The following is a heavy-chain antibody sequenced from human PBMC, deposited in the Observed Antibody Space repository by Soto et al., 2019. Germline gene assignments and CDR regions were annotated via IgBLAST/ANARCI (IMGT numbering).Heavy chain of an antibody. CDR2: FSGSSGNS. CDR1: GFTFSSSI. D-gene: IGHD5-12*01. V-gene: IGHV3-23*01. CDR3: AKRGHNFFDY. J-gene: IGHJ4*02. Sequence: GGSLRLSCAGSGFTFSSSIMSWVRQAPGKGLEWVSTFSGSSGNSYYADSVKGRFTISRDNSKNTLYLQMNSLRAEDTALYYCAKRGHNFFDYWGQGTLVTVSS.